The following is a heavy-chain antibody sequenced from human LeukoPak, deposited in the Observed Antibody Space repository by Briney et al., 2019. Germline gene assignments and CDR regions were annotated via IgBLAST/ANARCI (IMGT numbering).Heavy chain of an antibody. Sequence: PSETLSLTCTVSGGSISSGSYYWSWIRQPAGKGLVWIGRIYTSGSTNYNPSLKSRVTISVDTSKNQFSLKLSSVTAADTAVYYCARGGGWYAWFDPWGQGTLVTVSS. J-gene: IGHJ5*02. CDR1: GGSISSGSYY. D-gene: IGHD6-19*01. CDR3: ARGGGWYAWFDP. V-gene: IGHV4-61*02. CDR2: IYTSGST.